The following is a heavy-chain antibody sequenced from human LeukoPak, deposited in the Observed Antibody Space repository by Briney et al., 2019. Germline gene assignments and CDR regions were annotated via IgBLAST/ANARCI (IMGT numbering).Heavy chain of an antibody. CDR3: SSARKRAYDILTGYYAY. J-gene: IGHJ4*02. Sequence: GGSLRLSCAASGFTFSSYAMHWVRQAPGKGLEYVSAISSNGGSTYYANSVKGRFTISRDNSKNTLYLQMGSLRAEDMAVYYCSSARKRAYDILTGYYAYWGQGTLVTVSS. CDR2: ISSNGGST. CDR1: GFTFSSYA. V-gene: IGHV3-64*01. D-gene: IGHD3-9*01.